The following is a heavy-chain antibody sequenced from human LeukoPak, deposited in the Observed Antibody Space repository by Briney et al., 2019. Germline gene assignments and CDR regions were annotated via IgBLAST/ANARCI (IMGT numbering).Heavy chain of an antibody. J-gene: IGHJ3*02. CDR1: GFTFSSYA. V-gene: IGHV3-23*01. Sequence: PGGSLRLSCAASGFTFSSYAMSWVRQAPGKGREWVSAISGSGGSTYYADSVKGRFTISRDNFKNTLYLQMNSLRAEDTAVYYCAKDSLWFREEVDAFDIWGQGTMVTVSS. CDR2: ISGSGGST. CDR3: AKDSLWFREEVDAFDI. D-gene: IGHD3-10*01.